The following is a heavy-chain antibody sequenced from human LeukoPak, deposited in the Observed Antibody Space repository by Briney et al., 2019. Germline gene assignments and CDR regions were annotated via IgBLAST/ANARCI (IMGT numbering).Heavy chain of an antibody. V-gene: IGHV3-21*01. Sequence: PGGSLRLSCAASGFTFSSYSMKWVRQAPGKGLEWVSSISSSSSYIYYADSVKGRFTISRDNAKNSLYLQMNSLRAEDTAVYYCARSGTTVPWMAYWGQGTLITVSS. CDR3: ARSGTTVPWMAY. D-gene: IGHD4-17*01. CDR2: ISSSSSYI. CDR1: GFTFSSYS. J-gene: IGHJ4*02.